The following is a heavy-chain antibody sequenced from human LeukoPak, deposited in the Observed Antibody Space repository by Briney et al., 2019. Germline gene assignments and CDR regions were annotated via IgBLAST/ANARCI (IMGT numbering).Heavy chain of an antibody. CDR3: ARADIVATIPFDY. Sequence: QPGRSLRLSCAASGFTFSSYAMHWVRQAPGKGLEWVAVISYDGSNKYYADSVKGRFTISRANSKNTLYLQMNSLRAEDTAVYYCARADIVATIPFDYWGQGTLVTVSS. CDR1: GFTFSSYA. J-gene: IGHJ4*02. D-gene: IGHD5-12*01. CDR2: ISYDGSNK. V-gene: IGHV3-30*04.